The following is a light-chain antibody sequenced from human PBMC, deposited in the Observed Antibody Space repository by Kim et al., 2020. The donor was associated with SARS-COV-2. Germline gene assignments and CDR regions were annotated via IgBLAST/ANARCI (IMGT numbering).Light chain of an antibody. CDR2: DDN. CDR1: SGSIDSSD. J-gene: IGLJ3*02. CDR3: HSYDGSGIWV. V-gene: IGLV6-57*01. Sequence: KTRTISSSRSSGSIDSSDVHWCQQRPGSSPTTVIYDDNQRPPAVPARFSCSIDSASNSAALTITGLKTDDEADDYCHSYDGSGIWVFGGGTQLTVL.